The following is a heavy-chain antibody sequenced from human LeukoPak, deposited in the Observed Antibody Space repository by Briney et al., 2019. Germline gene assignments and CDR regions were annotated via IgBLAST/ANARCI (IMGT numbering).Heavy chain of an antibody. CDR3: ARARGRITRTYIDY. J-gene: IGHJ4*02. CDR2: IYSGGST. V-gene: IGHV3-66*01. CDR1: GFTVSSNY. D-gene: IGHD5-24*01. Sequence: TGGSLRLSCAASGFTVSSNYMSWVRQAPGKGLEWVSVIYSGGSTYYADSVKGRFTISRDNSKNTLYLQMNSLRAEDTAVYYCARARGRITRTYIDYWGQGTLVTVSS.